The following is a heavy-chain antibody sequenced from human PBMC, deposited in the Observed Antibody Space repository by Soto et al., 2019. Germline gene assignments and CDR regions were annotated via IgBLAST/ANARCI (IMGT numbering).Heavy chain of an antibody. CDR1: GFTVSSNY. J-gene: IGHJ5*02. Sequence: EVQLVETGGGLIQPGGSLRLSCAASGFTVSSNYMSWVRQAPGKGLEWVSVIYSGGSTYYADSVKGRFTISRDNSKNTLYLQMNSLRAEDTAVYYCARERGYCSSTSCDNWFDPWGKGTLVTVSS. CDR3: ARERGYCSSTSCDNWFDP. CDR2: IYSGGST. V-gene: IGHV3-53*02. D-gene: IGHD2-2*01.